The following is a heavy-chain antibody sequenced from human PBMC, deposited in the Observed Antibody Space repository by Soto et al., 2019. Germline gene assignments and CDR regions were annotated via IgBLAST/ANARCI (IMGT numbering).Heavy chain of an antibody. CDR2: IIPIFGTA. J-gene: IGHJ4*01. CDR1: GGTFSSYA. V-gene: IGHV1-69*13. CDR3: AREDFSHRGIAARQSLAGDY. D-gene: IGHD6-6*01. Sequence: SVKGAWKASGGTFSSYAISWVRQAPGQGLEWMGGIIPIFGTANYAQKFQGRVTITADESTSTAYMELSSLRSEDTAVYYCAREDFSHRGIAARQSLAGDY.